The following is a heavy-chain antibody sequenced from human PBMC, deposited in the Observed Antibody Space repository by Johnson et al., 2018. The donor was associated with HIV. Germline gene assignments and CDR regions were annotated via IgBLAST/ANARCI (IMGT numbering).Heavy chain of an antibody. J-gene: IGHJ3*02. Sequence: VQLVESGGGLIQPGGSLRLSCAVSGFIVSDTDMAWVRQAPGKGLEWVSVIYTDGKTYYADSVRGRFTISRDSSNNTLYVQMNSLRAEDTAVYYCAKDRGSALAQLPIFPSAFDIWGQGTMVTVSS. CDR3: AKDRGSALAQLPIFPSAFDI. CDR1: GFIVSDTD. D-gene: IGHD6-6*01. CDR2: IYTDGKT. V-gene: IGHV3-53*01.